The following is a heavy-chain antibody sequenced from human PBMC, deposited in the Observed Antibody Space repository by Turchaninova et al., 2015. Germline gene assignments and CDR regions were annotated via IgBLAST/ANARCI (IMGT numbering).Heavy chain of an antibody. Sequence: QVQLVESGGGVVQPGRSLRLSCVASGFTLSNHGMQWVRQAPGRGLEGVAVVSRDGTIKYYADSVRGRLSITRENSKNILYMQMNSLKAEDTAVYYCAKERGVSGSSYGANFDYWGQGTLVTVSS. V-gene: IGHV3-30*18. CDR1: GFTLSNHG. CDR3: AKERGVSGSSYGANFDY. D-gene: IGHD1-26*01. CDR2: VSRDGTIK. J-gene: IGHJ4*02.